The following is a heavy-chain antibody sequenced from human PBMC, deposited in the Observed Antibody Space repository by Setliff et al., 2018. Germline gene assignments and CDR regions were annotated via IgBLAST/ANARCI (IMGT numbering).Heavy chain of an antibody. J-gene: IGHJ6*02. D-gene: IGHD2-21*01. CDR2: IYTSGTT. Sequence: PSETLSLTCNVSGGSVSSTSHYWSWIRQSAGKGLEWIGRIYTSGTTNYSPSLTSRVSISSATSKNVISLKLNSVTAADTAVYFCAREYVVISFVRNTHSHYGMDVWGQGTTVTVSS. V-gene: IGHV4-61*02. CDR1: GGSVSSTSHY. CDR3: AREYVVISFVRNTHSHYGMDV.